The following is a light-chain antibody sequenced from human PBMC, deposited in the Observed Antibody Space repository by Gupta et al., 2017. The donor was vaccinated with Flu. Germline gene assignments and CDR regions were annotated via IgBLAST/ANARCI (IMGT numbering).Light chain of an antibody. CDR3: QYYGSSST. V-gene: IGKV3-20*01. J-gene: IGKJ2*01. CDR2: ASA. Sequence: PGTLSVSPGERATLSCRASHTVSSLYLAWYQEIRGQARRLIIYASASRADGIPDRFSGSVAGSDFTLTSSIPEDEDFAVYCLQYYGSSSTFGQGTKMEIK. CDR1: HTVSSLY.